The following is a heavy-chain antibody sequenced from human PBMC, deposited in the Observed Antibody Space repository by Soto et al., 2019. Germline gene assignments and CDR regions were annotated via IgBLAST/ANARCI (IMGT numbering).Heavy chain of an antibody. CDR3: ARDKVVEMATIAFDY. J-gene: IGHJ4*02. D-gene: IGHD2-15*01. CDR1: GYTFAGYY. Sequence: ASVKVSCKASGYTFAGYYMHWVRQAPGQGLEWIGWINPNSGGTNYAQKFQGWVTMTRDTSISTAYMELSRLRSDDTAVYYCARDKVVEMATIAFDYWGQGTLVTVSS. V-gene: IGHV1-2*04. CDR2: INPNSGGT.